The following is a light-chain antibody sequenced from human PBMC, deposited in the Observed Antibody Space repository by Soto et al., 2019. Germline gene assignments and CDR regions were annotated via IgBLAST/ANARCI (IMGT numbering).Light chain of an antibody. CDR2: EAS. Sequence: DIQMTQSPSTLSASVGDSVTITCRASQSMSSWLAWYQQKPGKAPKLLIYEASTLEGGVPSRFSGSGSGTEFTLTISSLQPDDFATYYCQQYNDYPYTFGQGTKLEIK. CDR1: QSMSSW. J-gene: IGKJ2*01. CDR3: QQYNDYPYT. V-gene: IGKV1-5*03.